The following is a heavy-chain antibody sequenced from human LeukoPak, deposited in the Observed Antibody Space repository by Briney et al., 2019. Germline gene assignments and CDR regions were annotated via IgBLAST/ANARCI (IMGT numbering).Heavy chain of an antibody. Sequence: SETLSLTCAVYGGSFSGYYWSWIRQPPGKGLEWIGEINHSGSTNYNPSLKSRVTISVDTSKNQLSLKLSSVTAADTAVYYCARGITMVRGEDYWGQGTLVTVSS. V-gene: IGHV4-34*01. CDR3: ARGITMVRGEDY. CDR1: GGSFSGYY. D-gene: IGHD3-10*01. J-gene: IGHJ4*02. CDR2: INHSGST.